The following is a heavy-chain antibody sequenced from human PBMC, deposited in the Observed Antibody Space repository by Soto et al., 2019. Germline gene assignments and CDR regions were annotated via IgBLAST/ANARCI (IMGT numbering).Heavy chain of an antibody. CDR3: AKDETMIVVVILNFDY. V-gene: IGHV3-23*01. Sequence: GGSLRLSCAASGFTFSSYAMSWVRQAPGKGLEWVSAISGSGGSTYYADSVKGRFTISRDNSKNTLYLQMSSLRAEDTAVYYCAKDETMIVVVILNFDYWGQGTLVTVSS. J-gene: IGHJ4*02. D-gene: IGHD3-22*01. CDR2: ISGSGGST. CDR1: GFTFSSYA.